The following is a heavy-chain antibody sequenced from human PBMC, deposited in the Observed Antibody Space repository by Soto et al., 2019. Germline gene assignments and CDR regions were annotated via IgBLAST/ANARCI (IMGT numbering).Heavy chain of an antibody. J-gene: IGHJ4*02. CDR1: GGSVSSGSYY. D-gene: IGHD2-2*01. V-gene: IGHV4-61*01. Sequence: SETLSLTCTVSGGSVSSGSYYWSWIRQPPGKGLEWIGYIYYSGSTNYNPSLKSRVTISVDTSNNQFSLKLSSVTAADTAVYYCSSRYRSCFDFWGQGSLVTVSA. CDR3: SSRYRSCFDF. CDR2: IYYSGST.